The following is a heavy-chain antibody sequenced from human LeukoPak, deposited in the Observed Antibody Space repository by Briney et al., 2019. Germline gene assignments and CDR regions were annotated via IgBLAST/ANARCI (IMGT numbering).Heavy chain of an antibody. D-gene: IGHD6-19*01. J-gene: IGHJ4*02. V-gene: IGHV1-8*01. Sequence: ASVKVPCKASGYTFTSYDINWVRQATGQGLEWMGWMNPNSGNTGYAQKFQGRVTMTRNTSISTAYMELSSLRSEDTAVYYCARGGIAVAGEPYYFDYWGQGTLVTVSS. CDR2: MNPNSGNT. CDR3: ARGGIAVAGEPYYFDY. CDR1: GYTFTSYD.